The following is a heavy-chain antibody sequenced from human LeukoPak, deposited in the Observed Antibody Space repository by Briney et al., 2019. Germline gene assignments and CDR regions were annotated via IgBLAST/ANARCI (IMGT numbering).Heavy chain of an antibody. CDR3: ARMYYYDSGGSNWFDP. D-gene: IGHD3-10*01. Sequence: ASVKVSCKASGYTFTSYGISWVRQAPGQGLEWMGWMNPNSGNTGCAQKFQGRVTMTTNTSIKTAYMELSSLRSEDTAVYYCARMYYYDSGGSNWFDPWGQGTLVTVSS. J-gene: IGHJ5*02. V-gene: IGHV1-8*02. CDR2: MNPNSGNT. CDR1: GYTFTSYG.